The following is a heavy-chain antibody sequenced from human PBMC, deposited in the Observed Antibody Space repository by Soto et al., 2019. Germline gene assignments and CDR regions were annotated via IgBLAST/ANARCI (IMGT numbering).Heavy chain of an antibody. V-gene: IGHV1-8*01. CDR2: MNPNSGNT. CDR1: GYTFTSYY. Sequence: ASVKVSCKASGYTFTSYYINWVRQATGQGLEWMGWMNPNSGNTGYAQKFQGRVTMTRNTSISTAYMELSSLRSEDTAVYYCARRSSSWYGWIDPWGQGTLVTVSS. CDR3: ARRSSSWYGWIDP. J-gene: IGHJ5*02. D-gene: IGHD6-13*01.